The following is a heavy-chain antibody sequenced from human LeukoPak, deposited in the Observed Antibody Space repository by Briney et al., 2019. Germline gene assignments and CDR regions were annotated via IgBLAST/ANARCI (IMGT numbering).Heavy chain of an antibody. D-gene: IGHD6-13*01. CDR1: GYTFTGYY. CDR3: ARVPLVAAAGILFDY. CDR2: INPNSGGT. Sequence: ATVKVSCKASGYTFTGYYMHWVRQAPGQGLEWMGWINPNSGGTNYAQKFQGRVTMTRDTSISTAYMELSRLRSDDTAVYYCARVPLVAAAGILFDYWGQGTLVTVPS. J-gene: IGHJ4*02. V-gene: IGHV1-2*02.